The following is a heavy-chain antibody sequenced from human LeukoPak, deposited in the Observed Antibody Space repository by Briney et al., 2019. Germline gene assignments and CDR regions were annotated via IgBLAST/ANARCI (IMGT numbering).Heavy chain of an antibody. CDR3: ARDRYSSSWYFDY. V-gene: IGHV1-18*01. CDR2: ISAYNGNT. CDR1: GGTFSSYA. J-gene: IGHJ4*02. Sequence: ASVKVSCKASGGTFSSYAITWVRQAPGQGLEWMGWISAYNGNTNYAQKLQGRVTMTTDTSTSTAYMELRSLRSDDTAVYYCARDRYSSSWYFDYWGQGTLVTVSS. D-gene: IGHD6-13*01.